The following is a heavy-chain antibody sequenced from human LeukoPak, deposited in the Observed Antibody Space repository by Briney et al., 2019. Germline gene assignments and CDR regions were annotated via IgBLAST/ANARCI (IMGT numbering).Heavy chain of an antibody. V-gene: IGHV3-23*01. CDR2: ISDSGGST. CDR3: AKRGVAIRVILVGFHKEAYYFDS. D-gene: IGHD3-22*01. J-gene: IGHJ4*02. CDR1: GITLSNYG. Sequence: GGSLRLSCAVSGITLSNYGMSWVRQAPGKGLEWVAGISDSGGSTNYADSVKGRFTISRDNPKNTLYLQMNSLRAEDTAVYFCAKRGVAIRVILVGFHKEAYYFDSWGQGALVTVSS.